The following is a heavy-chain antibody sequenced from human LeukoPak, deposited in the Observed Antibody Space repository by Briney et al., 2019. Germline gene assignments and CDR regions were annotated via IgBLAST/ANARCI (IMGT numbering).Heavy chain of an antibody. D-gene: IGHD6-6*01. J-gene: IGHJ6*02. CDR2: IYYSGST. CDR3: ARDFKYSSSSPGGYGMDV. Sequence: SETLSLTCTVSGGSISSSSYYWGWIRQPPGKGLEWIGSIYYSGSTYYNPSLKSRVTISVDTSKNQFSLKLSSVTAADTAVYYCARDFKYSSSSPGGYGMDVWGQGTTVTVSS. CDR1: GGSISSSSYY. V-gene: IGHV4-39*07.